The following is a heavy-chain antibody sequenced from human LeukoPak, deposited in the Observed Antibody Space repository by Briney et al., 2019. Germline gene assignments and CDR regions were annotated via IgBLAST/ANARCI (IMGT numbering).Heavy chain of an antibody. J-gene: IGHJ4*02. CDR1: GYTFTGYY. CDR3: ARDQPYYYGSGSSSHSDY. Sequence: ASVKVSCKASGYTFTGYYMHWVRQAPEQGLEWMGWINPNSGGTNYAQKFQGRVTMTRDTPISTAYMELSRLRSDDTAVYYCARDQPYYYGSGSSSHSDYWGQGTLVTVSS. CDR2: INPNSGGT. V-gene: IGHV1-2*02. D-gene: IGHD3-10*01.